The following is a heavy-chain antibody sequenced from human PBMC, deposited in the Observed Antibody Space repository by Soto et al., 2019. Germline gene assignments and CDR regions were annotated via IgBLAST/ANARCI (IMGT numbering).Heavy chain of an antibody. J-gene: IGHJ3*02. V-gene: IGHV3-15*01. CDR3: TTSQTVTTFAFDI. Sequence: PGGSLRLSCAASGFTFSNAWMSWVRQAPGKGLEWVGRIKSKTDGGTTDYAAPVKGRFTISRDDSKNTLYLQMNSLKTEDTAVYYCTTSQTVTTFAFDIWGQGTMVTVSS. D-gene: IGHD4-17*01. CDR2: IKSKTDGGTT. CDR1: GFTFSNAW.